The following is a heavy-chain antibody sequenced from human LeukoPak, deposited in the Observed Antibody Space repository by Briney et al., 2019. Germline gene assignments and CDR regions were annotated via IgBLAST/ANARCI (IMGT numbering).Heavy chain of an antibody. D-gene: IGHD4-11*01. CDR2: IIAYNGNT. CDR1: GYTFTSYG. Sequence: ASLKVSRKASGYTFTSYGISWVRQAPGQGLEWMGWIIAYNGNTNYAQKLQGRVTMTTDTSTSTAYMELRSLRSDDTAVYYCARTTVTTWSYYYYYMDVWGKGTTVTVSS. V-gene: IGHV1-18*01. J-gene: IGHJ6*03. CDR3: ARTTVTTWSYYYYYMDV.